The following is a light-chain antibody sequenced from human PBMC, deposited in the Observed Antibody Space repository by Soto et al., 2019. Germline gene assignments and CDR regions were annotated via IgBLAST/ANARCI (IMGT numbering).Light chain of an antibody. CDR2: GAS. CDR3: QQYNNWPPWT. J-gene: IGKJ1*01. Sequence: EIVMTQSPATLSVSPGDTATLSCRASQSVSSNFAWYQHKPGQAPRLLISGASTRATGVPARFSGSGSGTEFTLTISSLQSEDFAVYYCQQYNNWPPWTFGQGTKVEIK. CDR1: QSVSSN. V-gene: IGKV3-15*01.